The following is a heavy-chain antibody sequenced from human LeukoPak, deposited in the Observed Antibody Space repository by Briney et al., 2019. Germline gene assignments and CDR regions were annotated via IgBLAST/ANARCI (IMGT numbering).Heavy chain of an antibody. V-gene: IGHV4-59*08. D-gene: IGHD6-6*01. CDR3: ARPQAARPGNWFDP. CDR1: GGSISSNY. CDR2: IYNSGST. Sequence: SETLSLTCTVSGGSISSNYWSWIRQPPGKGLERIGYIYNSGSTNYNPSLKSRVTISIDTSKNQFSLKLSSVTAADTAVYYCARPQAARPGNWFDPWGQGTLVTVSS. J-gene: IGHJ5*02.